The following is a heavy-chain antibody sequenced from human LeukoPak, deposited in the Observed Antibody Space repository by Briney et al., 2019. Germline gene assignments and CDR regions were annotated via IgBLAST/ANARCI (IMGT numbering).Heavy chain of an antibody. Sequence: KPSETLSLTCTVSGGPISSYYWSWIRQPPGKGLEWIGYIYYSGSTNYNPSLKSRVTISVDTSKNQFPLKLSSVTAADTAVYYCARPRTTGHAFDIWGQGTMVTVSS. J-gene: IGHJ3*02. V-gene: IGHV4-59*08. D-gene: IGHD1-14*01. CDR3: ARPRTTGHAFDI. CDR2: IYYSGST. CDR1: GGPISSYY.